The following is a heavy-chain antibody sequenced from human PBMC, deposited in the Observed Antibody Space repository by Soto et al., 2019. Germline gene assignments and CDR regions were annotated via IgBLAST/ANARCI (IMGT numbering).Heavy chain of an antibody. Sequence: GESLKISCNCSGYSFTSYWISWVRQMPGKGLEWMGRIDPSDSYTNYSPSFQGHVTISADKSISTAYLQWSSLKASDTAMYYCALRTTYYHDNSGPRFDPWGQGTLVTVYS. J-gene: IGHJ5*02. CDR2: IDPSDSYT. V-gene: IGHV5-10-1*01. CDR3: ALRTTYYHDNSGPRFDP. CDR1: GYSFTSYW. D-gene: IGHD3-22*01.